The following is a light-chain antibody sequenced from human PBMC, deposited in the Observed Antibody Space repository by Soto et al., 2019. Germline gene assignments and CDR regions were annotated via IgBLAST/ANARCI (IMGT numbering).Light chain of an antibody. CDR3: QQFNSYPLT. Sequence: AIQLTQSPSSLSASVGDTVTITCRASQAISSALAWYQQIPGKTPNLLIYDASSLETGVPSRFSGSGSGTDFTLTISSLQPEDFATYYCQQFNSYPLTFGGGTKVDIK. CDR1: QAISSA. V-gene: IGKV1-13*02. CDR2: DAS. J-gene: IGKJ4*01.